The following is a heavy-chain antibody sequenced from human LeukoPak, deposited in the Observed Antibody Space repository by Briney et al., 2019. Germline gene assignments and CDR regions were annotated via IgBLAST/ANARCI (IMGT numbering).Heavy chain of an antibody. CDR3: ARGRPLVGATQNAFDI. D-gene: IGHD1-26*01. CDR2: TYYRSKWSN. V-gene: IGHV6-1*01. Sequence: SQTLSLTCAISGDSVSSNSAAWNWLRQSPSRGLEWLGRTYYRSKWSNNYAVSVRGRITINPDTSKNQFSLQLNSVTPEDTAVYYCARGRPLVGATQNAFDIWGQGTMVTASS. CDR1: GDSVSSNSAA. J-gene: IGHJ3*02.